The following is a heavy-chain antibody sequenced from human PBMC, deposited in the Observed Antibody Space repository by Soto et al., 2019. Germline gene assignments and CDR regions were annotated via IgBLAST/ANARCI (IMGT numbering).Heavy chain of an antibody. Sequence: EVQLVESGGGLVKPGGSLRLSCAASGFTFSSYSMKWVRQAPGKGLEWVSSISSSSSYIYYVDSVKGRFTISRDNAKNSLYLQMNSLRAEDTAVYYCARDQVGATTWGQGTLVTVSS. CDR2: ISSSSSYI. D-gene: IGHD1-26*01. J-gene: IGHJ4*02. V-gene: IGHV3-21*01. CDR1: GFTFSSYS. CDR3: ARDQVGATT.